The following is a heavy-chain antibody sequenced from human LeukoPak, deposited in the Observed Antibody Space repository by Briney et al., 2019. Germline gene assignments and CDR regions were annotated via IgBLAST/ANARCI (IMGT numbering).Heavy chain of an antibody. CDR2: VSGSGGNT. V-gene: IGHV3-23*01. Sequence: GGSLRLSCAASGFTFTNYAMIWARQAPGKGLEWVSAVSGSGGNTYYADSVKGRFTISRGNSKNTLYLQMNSLRAEDTAVYYCARESGTGGYFDYWGQGTLVTVSS. CDR1: GFTFTNYA. CDR3: ARESGTGGYFDY. D-gene: IGHD6-13*01. J-gene: IGHJ4*02.